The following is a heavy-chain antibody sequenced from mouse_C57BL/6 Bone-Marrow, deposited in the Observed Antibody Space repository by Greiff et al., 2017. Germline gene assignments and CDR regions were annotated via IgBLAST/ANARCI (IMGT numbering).Heavy chain of an antibody. V-gene: IGHV1-53*01. CDR1: GYTFTSYW. D-gene: IGHD3-2*02. J-gene: IGHJ3*01. CDR3: AREGSSGYGWFAY. Sequence: QVHVKQSGTELVKPGASVKLSCKASGYTFTSYWMHWVKQRPGQGLEWIGNINPSNGGTNYNEKFKSKATLTVDKSSSTAYMQLSSLTSEDSAVYYCAREGSSGYGWFAYWGQGTLVTVSA. CDR2: INPSNGGT.